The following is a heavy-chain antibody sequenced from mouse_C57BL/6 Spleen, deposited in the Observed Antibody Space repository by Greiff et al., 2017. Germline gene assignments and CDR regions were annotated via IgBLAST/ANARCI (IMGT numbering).Heavy chain of an antibody. D-gene: IGHD2-5*01. CDR1: GYTFTSYW. Sequence: QVQLQQPGAELVKPGASVKLSCKASGYTFTSYWMHWVKQRPGQGLEWIGMIHPNSGSTNYNEKFKSKATLTVDKSSSTAYMQLSSLTSEDSAVYYGARWGLDSNYPFDYWGQGTTLTVSS. CDR2: IHPNSGST. V-gene: IGHV1-64*01. CDR3: ARWGLDSNYPFDY. J-gene: IGHJ2*01.